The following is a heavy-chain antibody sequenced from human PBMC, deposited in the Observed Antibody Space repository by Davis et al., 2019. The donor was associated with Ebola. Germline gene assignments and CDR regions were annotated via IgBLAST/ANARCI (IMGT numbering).Heavy chain of an antibody. CDR2: ISGSGGST. V-gene: IGHV3-23*01. D-gene: IGHD4-17*01. CDR1: GFTFSSYA. J-gene: IGHJ6*02. CDR3: ARDVGHDYGDYISGMDV. Sequence: GESLKISCAASGFTFSSYAMSWVRQAPGKGLEWVSAISGSGGSTYYADSVKGRFTISRDNSKNTLYLQMNSLRAEDTAVYYCARDVGHDYGDYISGMDVWGQGTTVTVSS.